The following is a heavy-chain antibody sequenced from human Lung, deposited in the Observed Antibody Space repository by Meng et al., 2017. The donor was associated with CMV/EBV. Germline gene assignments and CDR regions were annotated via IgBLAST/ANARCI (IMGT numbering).Heavy chain of an antibody. Sequence: QVQLQESGPGLVKPSGXXXPTCTVSGGSISSYYWSWIRQPAGKGLEWIGRIYTSGSTNYNPSLKSRVTMSVDTSKNQFSLKLSSVTAADTAVYYCARAAAAGTDFDYWGQGTLVTVSS. D-gene: IGHD6-13*01. CDR2: IYTSGST. V-gene: IGHV4-4*07. CDR3: ARAAAAGTDFDY. J-gene: IGHJ4*02. CDR1: GGSISSYY.